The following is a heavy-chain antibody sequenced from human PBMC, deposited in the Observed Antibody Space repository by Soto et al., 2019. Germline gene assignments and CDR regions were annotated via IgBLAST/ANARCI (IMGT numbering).Heavy chain of an antibody. V-gene: IGHV3-48*04. CDR1: GFTFSSYS. Sequence: LRLSCAASGFTFSSYSMNWVRHDPGKGLEWLSYISSSGDSIIYAHSVKGRFTTSRDNSKNTLYLDLNSLKAEDTAMYYCARGGSTGWFYFDFWGQGTQVTVSS. D-gene: IGHD2-8*02. CDR2: ISSSGDSI. CDR3: ARGGSTGWFYFDF. J-gene: IGHJ4*02.